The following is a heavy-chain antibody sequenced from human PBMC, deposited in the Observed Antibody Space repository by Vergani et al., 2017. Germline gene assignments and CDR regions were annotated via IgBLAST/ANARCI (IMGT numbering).Heavy chain of an antibody. J-gene: IGHJ6*02. V-gene: IGHV1-69*12. D-gene: IGHD1-14*01. CDR1: GGAFSTYA. CDR3: ARDRMGVRFRQPHYYGMDV. Sequence: QVQLVQSGAEVKKPGSSVRVSCKTSGGAFSTYAINWVRQAPGQGLEWMGAIIPNFSPARSGQKFQGRVTITADESTRTVYMELNSLRSDDSAVYYCARDRMGVRFRQPHYYGMDVWGQGTTVTVSS. CDR2: IIPNFSPA.